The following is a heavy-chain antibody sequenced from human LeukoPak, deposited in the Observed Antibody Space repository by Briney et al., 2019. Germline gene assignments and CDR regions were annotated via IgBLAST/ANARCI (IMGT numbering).Heavy chain of an antibody. D-gene: IGHD3-22*01. CDR1: GYSFTSYG. Sequence: ASVKVSCKASGYSFTSYGFSWVRQAPGQGLEWMGWISAYDGNTNYAQKVHDRITMTTDSSTSTAYMELRSLRSDDTAVYYCAKMGASSGYSPIDYWGQGTLVTVSS. V-gene: IGHV1-18*01. CDR2: ISAYDGNT. CDR3: AKMGASSGYSPIDY. J-gene: IGHJ4*02.